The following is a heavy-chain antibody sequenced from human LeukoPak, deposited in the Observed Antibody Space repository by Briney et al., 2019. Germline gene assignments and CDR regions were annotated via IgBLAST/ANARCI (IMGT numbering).Heavy chain of an antibody. J-gene: IGHJ4*02. CDR3: AKGIAVAGYFDY. Sequence: PGGSLRLSCAASGLTFSSYAMSWVRQAPGKGLEWVSAISGSGGSTYYADSVKGRFTISRDNSKNTLYLQMNSLRAEDTAVYYCAKGIAVAGYFDYWGQGTLVTVSS. V-gene: IGHV3-23*01. D-gene: IGHD6-19*01. CDR2: ISGSGGST. CDR1: GLTFSSYA.